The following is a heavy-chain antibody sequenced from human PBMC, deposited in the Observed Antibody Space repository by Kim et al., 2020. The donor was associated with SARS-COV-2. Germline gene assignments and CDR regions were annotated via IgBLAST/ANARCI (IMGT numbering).Heavy chain of an antibody. D-gene: IGHD6-19*01. CDR2: IYYSGST. J-gene: IGHJ4*02. V-gene: IGHV4-39*01. Sequence: SETLSLTCTVSGGSINNNNYYWGWIRQPPGKGLEWIGSIYYSGSTYYSPSLKSRVTMSIDTSKNQFSLKLTSVTAADTAVYYCARYAPVAGRALDYWGQGTLITVSS. CDR1: GGSINNNNYY. CDR3: ARYAPVAGRALDY.